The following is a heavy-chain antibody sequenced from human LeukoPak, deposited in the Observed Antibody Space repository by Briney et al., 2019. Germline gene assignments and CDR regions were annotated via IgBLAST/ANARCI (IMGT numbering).Heavy chain of an antibody. CDR3: ARDILGPSRACDI. V-gene: IGHV3-30*04. Sequence: GGSLRLSCEASRFTLINCAMSWVRQAPGKGLEWVAIISFDGGTKYYPDSVKGRFTISGDQSKSTLYLQMSSLRAEDTAVYYCARDILGPSRACDIWGQGTMVTVSP. J-gene: IGHJ3*02. CDR2: ISFDGGTK. D-gene: IGHD1-26*01. CDR1: RFTLINCA.